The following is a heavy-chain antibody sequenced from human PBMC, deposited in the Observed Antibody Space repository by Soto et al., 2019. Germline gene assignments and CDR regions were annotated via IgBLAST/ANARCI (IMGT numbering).Heavy chain of an antibody. Sequence: SETLSLTCTVSGGSISSYYWSWLRQPPGKGLEWIAYMYYSGNTNYNPSLKSRVTMAVDTSKRQLSLKLRSVTAADTAVYYCATLDTPFALDVWGQGAMVTVSS. CDR1: GGSISSYY. D-gene: IGHD5-18*01. CDR3: ATLDTPFALDV. CDR2: MYYSGNT. J-gene: IGHJ3*01. V-gene: IGHV4-59*01.